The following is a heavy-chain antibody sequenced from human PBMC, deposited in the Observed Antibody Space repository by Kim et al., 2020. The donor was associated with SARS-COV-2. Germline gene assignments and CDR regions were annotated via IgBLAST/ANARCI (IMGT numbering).Heavy chain of an antibody. J-gene: IGHJ4*02. Sequence: TANYAQKFQGRVTITADESTSTAYMELSSLRSEDTAVYYCARDMDTGGPYWGQGTLVTVSS. V-gene: IGHV1-69*01. CDR2: TA. CDR3: ARDMDTGGPY. D-gene: IGHD2-8*02.